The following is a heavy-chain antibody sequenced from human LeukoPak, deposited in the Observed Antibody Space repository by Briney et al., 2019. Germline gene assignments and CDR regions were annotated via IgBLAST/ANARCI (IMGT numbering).Heavy chain of an antibody. J-gene: IGHJ4*02. CDR1: GFTFSSYG. D-gene: IGHD1-26*01. CDR2: ISYDGSNK. Sequence: GGSLRLPCAASGFTFSSYGMHWVRQAPGKGLEWVAVISYDGSNKYYADSVKGRFTISRDNSKNTLYLQMNSLRAEDTAVYYCAKDRRREFDYWGQGTLVTVSS. CDR3: AKDRRREFDY. V-gene: IGHV3-30*18.